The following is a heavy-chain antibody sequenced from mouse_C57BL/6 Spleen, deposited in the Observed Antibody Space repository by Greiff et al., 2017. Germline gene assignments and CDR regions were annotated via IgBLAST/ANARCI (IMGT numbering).Heavy chain of an antibody. V-gene: IGHV1-15*01. CDR3: TRDDGYYDY. CDR2: IDPETGGT. D-gene: IGHD2-3*01. CDR1: GYTFTDYE. Sequence: QVQLQQSGAELVRPGASVTLSCKASGYTFTDYEMHWVKQTPVHGLDWIGAIDPETGGTAYNQKFKGKAILTADKSSSTAYMELRSLTSEDSAVYYCTRDDGYYDYWGQGTTLTVSS. J-gene: IGHJ2*01.